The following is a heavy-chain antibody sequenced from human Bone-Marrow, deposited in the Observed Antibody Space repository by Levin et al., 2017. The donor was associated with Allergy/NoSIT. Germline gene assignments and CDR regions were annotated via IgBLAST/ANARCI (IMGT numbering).Heavy chain of an antibody. CDR1: GFNFNNYA. CDR2: FSGSGDTT. CDR3: AKVYDSSGYYYVHAFDS. D-gene: IGHD3-22*01. J-gene: IGHJ3*02. V-gene: IGHV3-23*01. Sequence: PGGSLRLSCAASGFNFNNYAMSWVRQAPGKGLEWVSAFSGSGDTTYYADSVKGRFSISRDNSKNTLYLQMNSLRAEDTALYYCAKVYDSSGYYYVHAFDSWGQGTMVTVSS.